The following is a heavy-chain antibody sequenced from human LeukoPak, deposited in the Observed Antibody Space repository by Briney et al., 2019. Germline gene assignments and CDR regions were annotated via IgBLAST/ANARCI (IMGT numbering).Heavy chain of an antibody. J-gene: IGHJ4*02. Sequence: GGSLRLSCAASGFTFSSYSMNWVRQAPGKGLEWVSYISSSSNIIYYVDSVKGRFTISRDNAKNSLYLQMNSLRAEDTAVYYCARDSGGYGFDYWGQGTLVTVSS. CDR2: ISSSSNII. V-gene: IGHV3-48*01. CDR3: ARDSGGYGFDY. CDR1: GFTFSSYS. D-gene: IGHD3-10*01.